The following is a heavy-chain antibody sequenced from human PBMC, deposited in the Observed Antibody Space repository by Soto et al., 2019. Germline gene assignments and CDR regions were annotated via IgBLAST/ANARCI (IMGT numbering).Heavy chain of an antibody. V-gene: IGHV1-8*01. J-gene: IGHJ5*02. Sequence: ASVKVSCKASGYSFTNNDVSWVRQATGQGLEWMGWMNPGSGDTGYAQKFQGRVTMTRDISIATAYMELSSLRSDDTAIYYCARMQTFGSLNWFDPWGQGTLVTAPQ. CDR2: MNPGSGDT. CDR1: GYSFTNND. D-gene: IGHD3-16*01. CDR3: ARMQTFGSLNWFDP.